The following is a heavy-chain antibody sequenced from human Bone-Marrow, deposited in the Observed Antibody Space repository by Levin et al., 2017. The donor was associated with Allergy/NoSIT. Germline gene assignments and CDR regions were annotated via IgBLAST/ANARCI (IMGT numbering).Heavy chain of an antibody. D-gene: IGHD3-3*01. J-gene: IGHJ6*02. V-gene: IGHV3-43D*04. Sequence: PGGSLRLSCVVSGFTFNDYAMHWVRQTPGKGLEWLALINWDGGATYYADSVRGRFTISRDTSLYLEMNSLRPEDSGLYYCAKDSGSDRWSGYFPSYYYAMDVWGQGTTVIVSS. CDR1: GFTFNDYA. CDR3: AKDSGSDRWSGYFPSYYYAMDV. CDR2: INWDGGAT.